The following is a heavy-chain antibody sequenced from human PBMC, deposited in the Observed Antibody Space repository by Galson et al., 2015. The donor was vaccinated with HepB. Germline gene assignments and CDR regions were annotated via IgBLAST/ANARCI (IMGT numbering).Heavy chain of an antibody. CDR3: ATTPRYCSSTSCPEVYYYYYMDV. D-gene: IGHD2-2*01. V-gene: IGHV1-69-2*01. CDR2: VDPEDGET. CDR1: GYTFTNYY. J-gene: IGHJ6*03. Sequence: VKVSCKVSGYTFTNYYMHWVQQAPGKGLEWMGLVDPEDGETIYAEKFQGRVTITADTSTDTAYMELSSLRSEDTAVYYCATTPRYCSSTSCPEVYYYYYMDVWGKGTTVTASS.